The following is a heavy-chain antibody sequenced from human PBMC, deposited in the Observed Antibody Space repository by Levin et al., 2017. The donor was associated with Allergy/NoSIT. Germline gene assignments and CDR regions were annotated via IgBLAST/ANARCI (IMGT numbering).Heavy chain of an antibody. Sequence: SETLSLTCTVSGGSISSSSYYWGWIRQPPGKGLEWIGSIYYSGSTYYNPSLKSRVTISVDTSKNQFSLKLSSVTAADTAVYYCASLGLLWFGELLKLRPRKGWFDPWGQGTLVTVSS. V-gene: IGHV4-39*01. CDR3: ASLGLLWFGELLKLRPRKGWFDP. CDR2: IYYSGST. J-gene: IGHJ5*02. D-gene: IGHD3-10*01. CDR1: GGSISSSSYY.